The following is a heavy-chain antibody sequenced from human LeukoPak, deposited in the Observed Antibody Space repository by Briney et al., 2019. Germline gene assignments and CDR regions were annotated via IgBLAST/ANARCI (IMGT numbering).Heavy chain of an antibody. CDR3: AKSALPGKAAAGNNWFDP. J-gene: IGHJ5*02. CDR2: ISYDGSNK. Sequence: GGSLRLSCAASGFTFSSYGMHWVRQAPGKGLEWVAVISYDGSNKYYADSVKGRFTISRDNSKNTLYLQMNSLRAEDTAVYYCAKSALPGKAAAGNNWFDPWGQGTLVTVSS. D-gene: IGHD6-13*01. CDR1: GFTFSSYG. V-gene: IGHV3-30*18.